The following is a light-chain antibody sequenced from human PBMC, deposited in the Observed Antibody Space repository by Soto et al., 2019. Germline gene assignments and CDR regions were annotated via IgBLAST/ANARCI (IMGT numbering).Light chain of an antibody. V-gene: IGKV1-12*01. Sequence: DIQMTQSPSSVSASVGDRVTITCRASQTINSWLAWYQQKPGKAPNLLIYTASSLQGGVPSRFSGSGAGTDFTLTITSLQPDDFATYFCQQANSFPITFGQGTRLE. CDR3: QQANSFPIT. CDR1: QTINSW. CDR2: TAS. J-gene: IGKJ5*01.